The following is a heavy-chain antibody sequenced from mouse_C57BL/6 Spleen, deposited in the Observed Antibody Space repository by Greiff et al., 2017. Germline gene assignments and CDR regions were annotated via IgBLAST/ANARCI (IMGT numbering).Heavy chain of an antibody. J-gene: IGHJ2*01. CDR2: IDPSDSYT. CDR1: GYTFTSYW. Sequence: QVQLQQPGAELVKPGASVKLSCKASGYTFTSYWMQWVKQRPGQGLEWIGEIDPSDSYTNYNQKFMGKATLTVDKSSSTAYMQLSSLTSEDSAVYYCARSNSSVDYWGQGTTLTVSS. CDR3: ARSNSSVDY. D-gene: IGHD1-1*01. V-gene: IGHV1-50*01.